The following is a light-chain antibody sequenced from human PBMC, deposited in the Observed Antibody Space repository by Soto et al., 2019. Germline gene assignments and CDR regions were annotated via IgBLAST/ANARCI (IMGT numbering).Light chain of an antibody. V-gene: IGKV3-11*01. CDR3: QQRSNWPPVT. Sequence: EIVLTQSPATLSLSPGERATLSCRASQSVSNYLAWYQQKPGQAPRLLIYDASNRASGIPARFSGSGSGTDFTLTISSLDPEDFAVYYCQQRSNWPPVTFGGGTKVDSK. CDR2: DAS. J-gene: IGKJ4*01. CDR1: QSVSNY.